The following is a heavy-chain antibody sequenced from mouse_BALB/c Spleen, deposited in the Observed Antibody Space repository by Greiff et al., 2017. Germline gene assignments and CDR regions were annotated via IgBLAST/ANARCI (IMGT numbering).Heavy chain of an antibody. Sequence: EVQLVESGGGLVQPGGSLRLSCATSGFTFTDYYMSWVRQPPGKALEWLGFIRNKANGYTTEYSASVKGRFTISRDNSQSILYLQMNTLRAEDSATYYCARTYYRYFDYWGPRHHSHSLL. V-gene: IGHV7-3*02. CDR3: ARTYYRYFDY. D-gene: IGHD2-14*01. J-gene: IGHJ2*01. CDR2: IRNKANGYTT. CDR1: GFTFTDYY.